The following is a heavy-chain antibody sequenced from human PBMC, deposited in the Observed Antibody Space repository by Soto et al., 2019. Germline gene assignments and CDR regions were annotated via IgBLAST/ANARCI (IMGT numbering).Heavy chain of an antibody. V-gene: IGHV3-73*01. CDR3: TRPVGARVSENLRFDP. J-gene: IGHJ5*02. CDR1: GFTFSGSA. Sequence: LRLSCAASGFTFSGSAMHWVRQASGKGLEWVGRIRSKANSYATAYAASVKGRFTISRDDSKNTAYLQMNSLKTEDTGVYYCTRPVGARVSENLRFDPWGQGTLVTVSS. CDR2: IRSKANSYAT. D-gene: IGHD2-8*01.